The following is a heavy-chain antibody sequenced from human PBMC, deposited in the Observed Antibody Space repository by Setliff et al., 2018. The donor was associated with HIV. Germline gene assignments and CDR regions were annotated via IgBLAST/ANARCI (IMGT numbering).Heavy chain of an antibody. CDR1: GGSINNFY. CDR2: ISTSGST. J-gene: IGHJ3*02. V-gene: IGHV4-4*09. Sequence: LSLTCTVSGGSINNFYWSWIRQPPGKGLEWIGYISTSGSTKYNPSLKSRVTILVDPSNNQFSLRLSSVTAADTAVYYCAGHSDFWSEDACDIWAQGTVVTVSS. D-gene: IGHD3-3*01. CDR3: AGHSDFWSEDACDI.